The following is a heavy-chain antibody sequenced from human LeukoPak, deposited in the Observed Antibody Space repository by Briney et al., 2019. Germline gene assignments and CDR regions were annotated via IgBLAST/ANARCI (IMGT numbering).Heavy chain of an antibody. CDR1: GFTFYDYA. CDR2: ISGDGGST. CDR3: AKDNLIGGWLDY. D-gene: IGHD6-19*01. J-gene: IGHJ4*02. Sequence: GGSLRLSCAASGFTFYDYAMHWVRQAPGKGLKWFSVISGDGGSTNYADSVKGRFTISRANSKNSLYLQMNSLRNEDTALYYCAKDNLIGGWLDYWGQGTLVTVSS. V-gene: IGHV3-43*02.